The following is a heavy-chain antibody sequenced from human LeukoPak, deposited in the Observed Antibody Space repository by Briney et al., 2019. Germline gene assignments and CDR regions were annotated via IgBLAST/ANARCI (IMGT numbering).Heavy chain of an antibody. Sequence: SETLSLTCTVSGGSISSYYWSWIRQPPGKGLEWIGYIYYTGSTNYNPSLKSRVTMSVDTKNQFSLRLSSVTAADTAVYYCARRGHGDYADYWGQGSLVTVSS. CDR3: ARRGHGDYADY. D-gene: IGHD4-17*01. CDR2: IYYTGST. J-gene: IGHJ4*02. CDR1: GGSISSYY. V-gene: IGHV4-59*01.